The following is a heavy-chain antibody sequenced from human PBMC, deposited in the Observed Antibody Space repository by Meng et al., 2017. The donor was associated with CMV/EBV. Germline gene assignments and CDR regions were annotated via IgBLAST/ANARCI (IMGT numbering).Heavy chain of an antibody. D-gene: IGHD2-2*01. Sequence: ASVKVSCKASGYTFTSYGISWVRQAPGQGLEWMGWISAYNDNTNYAQKLQGRVTMTTDTSTSTAYMELSRLRSDDTAVYYCARVERVVPAAMDVFDYWGQGTLVTVSS. CDR1: GYTFTSYG. CDR2: ISAYNDNT. CDR3: ARVERVVPAAMDVFDY. J-gene: IGHJ4*02. V-gene: IGHV1-18*01.